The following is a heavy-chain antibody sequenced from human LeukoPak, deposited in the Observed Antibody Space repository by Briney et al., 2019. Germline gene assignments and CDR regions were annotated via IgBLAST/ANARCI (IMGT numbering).Heavy chain of an antibody. CDR2: IKQDGSKK. D-gene: IGHD3-3*01. Sequence: GGSLRLSCVASGFPFSSYWMTWVRQAPGKGLEWVANIKQDGSKKSYVDSVKGRFTISRDNAKNSLYLQMNSLRAEDTAVYYCARGYYDFWSGYFPYYYYYGMDVWGQGTTVTVSS. J-gene: IGHJ6*02. CDR3: ARGYYDFWSGYFPYYYYYGMDV. CDR1: GFPFSSYW. V-gene: IGHV3-7*01.